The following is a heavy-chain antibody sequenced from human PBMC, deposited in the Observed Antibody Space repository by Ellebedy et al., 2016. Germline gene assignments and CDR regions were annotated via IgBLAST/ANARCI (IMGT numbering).Heavy chain of an antibody. J-gene: IGHJ6*02. CDR3: ARDPYSSGWYGGYYYYGMDV. D-gene: IGHD6-19*01. CDR1: GYTFTGYY. CDR2: INPNSGGT. V-gene: IGHV1-2*02. Sequence: ASVKVSCXASGYTFTGYYMHWVRQAPGQGLEWMGWINPNSGGTNYAQKFQGRVTMTRDTSISTAYMELSRLRSDDTAVYYCARDPYSSGWYGGYYYYGMDVWGQGTTVTVSS.